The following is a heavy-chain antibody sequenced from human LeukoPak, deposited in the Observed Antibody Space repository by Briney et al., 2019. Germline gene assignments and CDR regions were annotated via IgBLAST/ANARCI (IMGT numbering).Heavy chain of an antibody. Sequence: ESLKISCKGSGYSFTSYWIGWVRHIPGKGLEWMGIIYPGDSDTRYSPSFQGQVTISADKSISTAYLQWSSLKASDTAMYYCARQNGFLEWLFPFDPWGQGTLVTVSS. CDR3: ARQNGFLEWLFPFDP. D-gene: IGHD3-3*01. J-gene: IGHJ5*02. CDR1: GYSFTSYW. CDR2: IYPGDSDT. V-gene: IGHV5-51*01.